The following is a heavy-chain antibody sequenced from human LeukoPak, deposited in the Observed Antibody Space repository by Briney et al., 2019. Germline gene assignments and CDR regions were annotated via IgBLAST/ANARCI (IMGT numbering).Heavy chain of an antibody. D-gene: IGHD3-10*01. J-gene: IGHJ4*02. CDR2: MNPNSGNT. CDR1: GYTFTSYD. Sequence: GASVKVSCKASGYTFTSYDINWMRQATGQGLEWMGWMNPNSGNTGYAQKFQGRVTMTRNTSISTAYMELSSLRSEDTAVYYCARVMVRGVITPPGYWGQGTLVTVSS. CDR3: ARVMVRGVITPPGY. V-gene: IGHV1-8*01.